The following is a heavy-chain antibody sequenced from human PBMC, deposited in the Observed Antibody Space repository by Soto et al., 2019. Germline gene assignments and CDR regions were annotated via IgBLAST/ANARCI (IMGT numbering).Heavy chain of an antibody. J-gene: IGHJ3*01. Sequence: GESLKISCRGSGYYSSSYWIAWVRQMSGKGLEWVGSVYVSDSETKYSPSFQGQVTISADKYTNTAYLYWSSLKASDTAMYYCARRGTLSGRDAFDVWGEGTMVTVSS. D-gene: IGHD5-12*01. CDR1: GYYSSSYW. V-gene: IGHV5-51*01. CDR3: ARRGTLSGRDAFDV. CDR2: VYVSDSET.